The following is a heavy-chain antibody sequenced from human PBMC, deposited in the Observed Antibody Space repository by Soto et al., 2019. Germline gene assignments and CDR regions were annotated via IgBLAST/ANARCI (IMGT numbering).Heavy chain of an antibody. J-gene: IGHJ4*02. CDR2: IYYSGST. Sequence: QLQLQESGPGLVKPSDTLSLTCTVSGGSISNYYWSWIRQPPGKGLEWIGYIYYSGSTNYNPSLKSRVTISVDTSKNQFSLKLSSVTAADTAVYYCARAWGYYFDYWGQGTLVTVSS. D-gene: IGHD3-16*01. CDR1: GGSISNYY. CDR3: ARAWGYYFDY. V-gene: IGHV4-59*01.